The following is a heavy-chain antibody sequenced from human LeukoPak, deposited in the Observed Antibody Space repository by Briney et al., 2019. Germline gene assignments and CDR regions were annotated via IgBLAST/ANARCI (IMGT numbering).Heavy chain of an antibody. J-gene: IGHJ4*02. CDR2: ISYDGSNK. D-gene: IGHD3-10*01. Sequence: SGGSLRLSCAASGFTFSSYGMHWVRQAPGKGLEWVAVISYDGSNKYYADSVKGRFTISRDNSKNTLYLQMNSLRAEDTAVYYCAKSLVNYGSGSYYDRDYWGQGTLVTVSS. CDR1: GFTFSSYG. CDR3: AKSLVNYGSGSYYDRDY. V-gene: IGHV3-30*18.